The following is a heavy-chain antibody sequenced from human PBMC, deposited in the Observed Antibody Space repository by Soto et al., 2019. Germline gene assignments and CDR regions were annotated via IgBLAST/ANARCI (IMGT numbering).Heavy chain of an antibody. D-gene: IGHD5-18*01. Sequence: GGSLRLSCVVSGFSVSATSIFWVRQATGKGLEWVSLMHRGGTTDNADSVKGRFTTSRDKSKNTLYLHMNGLRVEDTAVYYCARVNTTLVDHFDCWGQGTLVTVSS. CDR2: MHRGGTT. V-gene: IGHV3-53*01. J-gene: IGHJ4*02. CDR3: ARVNTTLVDHFDC. CDR1: GFSVSATS.